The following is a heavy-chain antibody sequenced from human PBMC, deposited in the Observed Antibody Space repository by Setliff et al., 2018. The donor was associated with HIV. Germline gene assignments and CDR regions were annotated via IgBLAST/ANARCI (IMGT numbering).Heavy chain of an antibody. J-gene: IGHJ6*03. CDR3: ARGIGPLPNWENFYYSMDV. CDR2: IYYSGST. V-gene: IGHV4-39*01. CDR1: GGSISSSSYY. Sequence: SETLSLTCTVSGGSISSSSYYWGWIRQPPGKGLEWIGSIYYSGSTYSNPSLKGRVTISADTSKNQISLKLNSVTAADTAVYYCARGIGPLPNWENFYYSMDVWGKGTTVTVSS. D-gene: IGHD1-26*01.